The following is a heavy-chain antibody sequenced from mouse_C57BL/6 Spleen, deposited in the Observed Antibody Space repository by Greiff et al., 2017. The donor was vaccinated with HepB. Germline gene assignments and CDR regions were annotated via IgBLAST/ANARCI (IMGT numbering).Heavy chain of an antibody. CDR1: GFTFSSYG. J-gene: IGHJ2*01. CDR3: ARPKGGFDY. V-gene: IGHV5-6*01. Sequence: EVKVVESGGDLVKPGGSLKLSCAASGFTFSSYGMSWVRQTPDKRLEWVATISSGGSYTYYPDSVKGRFTISRDNAKNTLYLQMSSLKSEDTAMYYCARPKGGFDYWGQGTTLTVSS. CDR2: ISSGGSYT.